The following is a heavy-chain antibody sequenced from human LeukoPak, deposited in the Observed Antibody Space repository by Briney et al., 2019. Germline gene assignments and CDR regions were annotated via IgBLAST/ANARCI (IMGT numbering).Heavy chain of an antibody. CDR3: ARGRWIQLWLRYYGWFDP. CDR1: GYSISSGYY. J-gene: IGHJ5*02. V-gene: IGHV4-38-2*02. Sequence: SETLSLTCTVSGYSISSGYYWGWIRQPPGKGLEWIGSIYHSGSTNYNPSLKSRVTISVDTSKNQFSLKLSSVTAADTAVYYCARGRWIQLWLRYYGWFDPWGQGTLVTVSS. D-gene: IGHD5-18*01. CDR2: IYHSGST.